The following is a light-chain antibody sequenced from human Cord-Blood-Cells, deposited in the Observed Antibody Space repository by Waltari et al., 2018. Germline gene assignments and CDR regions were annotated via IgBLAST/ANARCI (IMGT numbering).Light chain of an antibody. CDR2: DAS. CDR3: QQRSNWPPYT. Sequence: ELVLTQSPATLSLSPGESATLSCRASQSVSSYLAWYQQKPGQAPRLLIYDASNRATGIPARFSGSGSGTDFTLTISSLEPEDFAVYYCQQRSNWPPYTFGQGTKLEIK. J-gene: IGKJ2*01. CDR1: QSVSSY. V-gene: IGKV3-11*01.